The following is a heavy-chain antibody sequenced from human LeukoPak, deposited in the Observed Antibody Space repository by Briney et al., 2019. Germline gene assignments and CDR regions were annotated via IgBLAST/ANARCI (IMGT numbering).Heavy chain of an antibody. CDR3: ATYPQNRH. CDR1: KFTFSNAR. CDR2: IKPNTDGGTA. D-gene: IGHD2/OR15-2a*01. V-gene: IGHV3-15*01. J-gene: IGHJ4*02. Sequence: GGSLRLSCSASKFTFSNARTSWVRQAPGKGLEWLGRIKPNTDGGTAAYAAPVEDRFTISRDDLKGMLYLQMNSLKIEDTAVYYCATYPQNRHWGQGTLVTVSS.